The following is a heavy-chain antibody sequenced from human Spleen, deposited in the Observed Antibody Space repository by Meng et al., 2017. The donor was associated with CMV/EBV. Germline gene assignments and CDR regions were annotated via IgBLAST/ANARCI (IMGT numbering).Heavy chain of an antibody. CDR2: SYYSGSA. Sequence: WIRQPPGKGLEWIGSSYYSGSAHYNPSLKSRVAISVDTSKNQFSLKLRSVTAADTAVYYCARQTGQDCSSTSCYTGGIWNYDYNGFDPWGQGTLVTVSS. D-gene: IGHD2-2*02. CDR3: ARQTGQDCSSTSCYTGGIWNYDYNGFDP. J-gene: IGHJ5*02. V-gene: IGHV4-39*01.